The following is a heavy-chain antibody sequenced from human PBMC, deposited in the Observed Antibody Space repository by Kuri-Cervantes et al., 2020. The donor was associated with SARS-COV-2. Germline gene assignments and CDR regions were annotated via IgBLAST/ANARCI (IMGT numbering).Heavy chain of an antibody. CDR3: ARGVRDSGGYYYHPPPYYFDY. D-gene: IGHD3-22*01. CDR2: ISYDGSNK. V-gene: IGHV3-30-3*01. J-gene: IGHJ4*02. Sequence: GGSLRLSCAASGFTFSSYAMHWVRQAPGKGLEWVAVISYDGSNKYYADSVKGRFTISRDNSKNTLYLQMNSLRAEDTAVYYCARGVRDSGGYYYHPPPYYFDYWGQGTLVTVSS. CDR1: GFTFSSYA.